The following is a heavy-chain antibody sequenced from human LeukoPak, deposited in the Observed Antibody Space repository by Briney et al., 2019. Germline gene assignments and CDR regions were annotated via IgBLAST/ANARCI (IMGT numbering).Heavy chain of an antibody. Sequence: PSETLSLTCTVSGGSISSGSYYWSWIRQPAGKGLEWIGRIYTSGSTNYNPSLKSRVTMSVDTSKNQFSLKLSSVTAADTAVYYCARTPMVRSANWGYGMDVWGQGTTVTVSS. CDR3: ARTPMVRSANWGYGMDV. CDR2: IYTSGST. J-gene: IGHJ6*02. V-gene: IGHV4-61*02. D-gene: IGHD3-10*01. CDR1: GGSISSGSYY.